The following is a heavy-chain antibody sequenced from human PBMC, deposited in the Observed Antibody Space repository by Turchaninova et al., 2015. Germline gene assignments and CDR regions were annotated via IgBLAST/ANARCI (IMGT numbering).Heavy chain of an antibody. D-gene: IGHD6-19*01. CDR1: GYPFTTYA. Sequence: QVQLVQSGAEVKKPGASVKVSCKASGYPFTTYAMHWVRQAPGQRLEWMGWINAGNGNTKYSQKFQGRVTMTRDTSATTGYMELSSLRPEDTAVYYCMRAFLNNGWQHYYFDYWGQGTLVTVSS. CDR2: INAGNGNT. V-gene: IGHV1-3*01. J-gene: IGHJ4*02. CDR3: MRAFLNNGWQHYYFDY.